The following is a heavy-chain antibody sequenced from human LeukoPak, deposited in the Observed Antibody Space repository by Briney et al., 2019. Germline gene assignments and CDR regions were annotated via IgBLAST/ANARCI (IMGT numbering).Heavy chain of an antibody. CDR3: TTEGGDTTDY. CDR1: GFTFSNFV. D-gene: IGHD1-26*01. CDR2: IKSRTDGGTT. Sequence: GGSLRLSCSASGFTFSNFVMHWVRQAPGKGLEWVGRIKSRTDGGTTDYAAPVKGRCTFSRDDPKNTLYLQMNSLRTEDTAVYYCTTEGGDTTDYWGQGTLVTVSS. J-gene: IGHJ4*02. V-gene: IGHV3-15*01.